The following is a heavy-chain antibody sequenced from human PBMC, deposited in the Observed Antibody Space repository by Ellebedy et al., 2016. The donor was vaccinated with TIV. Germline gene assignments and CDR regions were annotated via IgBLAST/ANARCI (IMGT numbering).Heavy chain of an antibody. CDR1: GFLFSDCS. CDR3: ARTTPYNIAVAGPDY. D-gene: IGHD6-19*01. Sequence: GGSLRLXXKASGFLFSDCSMNWIRQAPGKGLEWVASISSSGTYIYYADSLEGRFTIARDNVKDSVFLQMNDLGVDDSGVYYCARTTPYNIAVAGPDYWGQGTLVTVTS. J-gene: IGHJ4*02. V-gene: IGHV3-21*01. CDR2: ISSSGTYI.